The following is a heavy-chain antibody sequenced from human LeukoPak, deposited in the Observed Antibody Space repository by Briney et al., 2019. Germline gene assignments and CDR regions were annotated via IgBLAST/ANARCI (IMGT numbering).Heavy chain of an antibody. Sequence: GASVKVSCKASGYTFTGYYIHWVRQAPGQGFEWMGRINPNSGGTNYAQKFQGRVTMTRDTSISTAYMELSRLRSDDTAVYYCARDLSWGSDAFDIWGRGTMFTVSS. CDR2: INPNSGGT. CDR1: GYTFTGYY. J-gene: IGHJ3*02. D-gene: IGHD6-13*01. CDR3: ARDLSWGSDAFDI. V-gene: IGHV1-2*06.